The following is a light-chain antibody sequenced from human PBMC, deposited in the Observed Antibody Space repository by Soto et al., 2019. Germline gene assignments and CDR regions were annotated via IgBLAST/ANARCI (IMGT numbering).Light chain of an antibody. V-gene: IGKV3-11*01. CDR2: DAS. J-gene: IGKJ4*01. Sequence: EVVLTQSPATLSLSPGERATLSCRASQNVDIYVAWYQQRPGQAPKLLIYDASSRATGIPARFSGSGSGTDFTLTISSLEPEDFAIYYCQQRKYWPPLTFGGGTRVEIK. CDR1: QNVDIY. CDR3: QQRKYWPPLT.